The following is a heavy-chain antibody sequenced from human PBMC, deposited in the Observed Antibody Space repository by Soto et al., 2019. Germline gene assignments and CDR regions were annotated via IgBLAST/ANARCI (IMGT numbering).Heavy chain of an antibody. V-gene: IGHV3-30*18. Sequence: VQLVESGGGVVLPGSSVRLSCEVSGFTFSDFGLDWVRQAPGKGLEWVAIISHDGSKRFYADSVKGRFTISRDNSKNTLYLQMSSLRPEDTALYYCAKTATYVDGYDNTGYSSEDYWGHGTLVTVSS. CDR3: AKTATYVDGYDNTGYSSEDY. CDR1: GFTFSDFG. J-gene: IGHJ4*01. CDR2: ISHDGSKR. D-gene: IGHD3-22*01.